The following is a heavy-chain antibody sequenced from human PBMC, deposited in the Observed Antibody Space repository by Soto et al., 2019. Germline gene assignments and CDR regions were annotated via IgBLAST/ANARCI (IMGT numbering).Heavy chain of an antibody. CDR3: TTGVNQWLSNDY. CDR1: GFTFSNAW. Sequence: EVQLEESGGGLVKPGGSLRLSCAASGFTFSNAWMNWVRQAPGRGLEWVGRIKTTSGGGPTDYAAPVKGRFTISRDDSDNTLYLHMNFLKTEDTAVYYCTTGVNQWLSNDYWGQGTLVTVSS. D-gene: IGHD6-19*01. V-gene: IGHV3-15*07. J-gene: IGHJ4*02. CDR2: IKTTSGGGPT.